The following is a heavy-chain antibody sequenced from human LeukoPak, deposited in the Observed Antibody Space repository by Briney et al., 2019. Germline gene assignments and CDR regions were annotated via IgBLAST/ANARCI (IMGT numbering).Heavy chain of an antibody. V-gene: IGHV4-4*07. Sequence: PSETLSLTCTVSGGSISSYYWSWIRQLAGKGLEWIGRIYTSGSTNYNPSLKSRVTMSVDTSKNQFSLKLSSVTAADTAVYYCARDAAEEVADRTYYFDYWGQGTLVTVSS. CDR3: ARDAAEEVADRTYYFDY. CDR1: GGSISSYY. D-gene: IGHD6-19*01. CDR2: IYTSGST. J-gene: IGHJ4*02.